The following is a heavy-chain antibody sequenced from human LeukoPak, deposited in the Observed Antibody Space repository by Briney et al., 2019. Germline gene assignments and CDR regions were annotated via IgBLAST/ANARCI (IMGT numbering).Heavy chain of an antibody. J-gene: IGHJ4*02. D-gene: IGHD3-10*01. CDR3: ARGRPGYYFDY. CDR1: GFTVSSSY. Sequence: GGSLRLSCGASGFTVSSSYMNWVRQSPGKGLEWVSVIYSGGSTYYADSVKGRFTISRDNSKNTLYLQMNSLRAEDTAVYYCARGRPGYYFDYWGQGTLVTVSS. V-gene: IGHV3-53*01. CDR2: IYSGGST.